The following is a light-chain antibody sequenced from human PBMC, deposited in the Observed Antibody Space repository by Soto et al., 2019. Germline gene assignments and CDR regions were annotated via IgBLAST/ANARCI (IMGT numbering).Light chain of an antibody. V-gene: IGKV3-20*01. CDR1: QSVSSSY. CDR3: QPVGSSSWT. Sequence: EIVLTQSPGTLSLSPGERATLSCRASQSVSSSYLAWYQQKFGQAPRLLIYGASSRATGIPDRFSGSGSGTDFTFTIFRLEPEDFAMYYCQPVGSSSWTFAQGTKVDIK. CDR2: GAS. J-gene: IGKJ1*01.